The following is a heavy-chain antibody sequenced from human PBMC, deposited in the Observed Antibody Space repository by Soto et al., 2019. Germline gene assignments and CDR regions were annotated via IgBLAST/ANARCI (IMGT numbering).Heavy chain of an antibody. CDR3: AREDFSTGIDH. Sequence: SETLSLTCPVSGGSINSGRYYWTWIRQPPGKGLEWIGYMSNSGSTYYNPSLKSRLTISVDTSENQFSLTLRSVTAADTAVYYCAREDFSTGIDHWGQGTLVTVSS. D-gene: IGHD3-3*01. J-gene: IGHJ5*02. V-gene: IGHV4-31*03. CDR2: MSNSGST. CDR1: GGSINSGRYY.